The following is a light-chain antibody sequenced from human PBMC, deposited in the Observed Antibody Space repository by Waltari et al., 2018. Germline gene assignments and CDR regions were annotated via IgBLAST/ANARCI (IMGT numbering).Light chain of an antibody. J-gene: IGLJ2*01. CDR1: STDADPHTY. V-gene: IGLV2-14*03. Sequence: QSALTQPASVSGSPGQSITISCTGSSTDADPHTYAPWYQQHPGKAPKLIIYDVSHRPSGISNRFSGSRSGDTASLTISGLQAEDEADYFCCSYANMVTLFVVFGGGTKLTVL. CDR2: DVS. CDR3: CSYANMVTLFVV.